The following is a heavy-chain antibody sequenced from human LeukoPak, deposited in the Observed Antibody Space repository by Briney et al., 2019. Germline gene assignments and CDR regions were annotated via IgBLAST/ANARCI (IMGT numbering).Heavy chain of an antibody. D-gene: IGHD1-1*01. Sequence: SETLSLTCAVYGGSFSGYYWSWIRQPPGKGLEWIGEINHSGSTNYNPSLKSRVTISVDTSKNQFSLKLSSVTAADTAVYYCARGSNQRHFDYWGQGTLVTVSS. CDR3: ARGSNQRHFDY. V-gene: IGHV4-34*01. CDR2: INHSGST. CDR1: GGSFSGYY. J-gene: IGHJ4*02.